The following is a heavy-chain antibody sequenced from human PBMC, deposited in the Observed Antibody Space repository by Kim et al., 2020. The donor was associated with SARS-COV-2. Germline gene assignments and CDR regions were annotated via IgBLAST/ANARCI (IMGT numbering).Heavy chain of an antibody. Sequence: GGSLRLSCAASGFTFSSYGMHWVRQAPGRGLEWVALIYYDGSNKYYADSVKGRFTISRDNSKNTVFLQMNSLRAEDTAVYYCARGPAYSYGPIDYWGQGT. V-gene: IGHV3-33*01. CDR1: GFTFSSYG. D-gene: IGHD5-18*01. CDR2: IYYDGSNK. J-gene: IGHJ4*03. CDR3: ARGPAYSYGPIDY.